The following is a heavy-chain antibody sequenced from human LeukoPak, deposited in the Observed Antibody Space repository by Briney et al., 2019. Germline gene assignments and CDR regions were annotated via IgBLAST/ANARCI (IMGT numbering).Heavy chain of an antibody. D-gene: IGHD3-22*01. CDR1: GGSISSYY. V-gene: IGHV4-59*01. Sequence: PSETLSLTCTVSGGSISSYYWSWIRQPPGKGLEWIGYIYYSGSTNYNPSLKSRVTISVDTSKNQFSLKLSSVTAADTAVYYCARDPGAYYDSSGYLNWFDPWGQGTLVTVSS. CDR3: ARDPGAYYDSSGYLNWFDP. J-gene: IGHJ5*02. CDR2: IYYSGST.